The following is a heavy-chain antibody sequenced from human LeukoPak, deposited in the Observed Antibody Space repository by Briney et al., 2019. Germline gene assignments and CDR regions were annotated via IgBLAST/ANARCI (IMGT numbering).Heavy chain of an antibody. J-gene: IGHJ4*02. CDR1: GFTFSSYS. Sequence: PGGSLRLSCAASGFTFSSYSMNWVRQAPGKGLEWVSSISSSNSYIYYADSVKGRFTISRDNAKNSLYLQMNSLRAEDTAVYYCARGSSTDYWGQGTLVTVSS. CDR2: ISSSNSYI. D-gene: IGHD2-2*01. CDR3: ARGSSTDY. V-gene: IGHV3-21*01.